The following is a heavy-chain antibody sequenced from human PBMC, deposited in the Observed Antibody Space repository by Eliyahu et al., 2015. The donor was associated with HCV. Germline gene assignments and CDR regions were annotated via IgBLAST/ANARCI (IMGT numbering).Heavy chain of an antibody. CDR3: ARSAHDYGDYAGVFRYYYYYGMDV. CDR2: INHSGST. V-gene: IGHV4-34*01. Sequence: QVQLQQWGAGLLKPSETLSLTCAVYGGSFSGYYWSWIRQPPGKGLEWIGEINHSGSTNYNPSLKSRVTISVDTSKNQFSLKLSSVTAADTAVYYCARSAHDYGDYAGVFRYYYYYGMDVWGQGTTVTVSS. J-gene: IGHJ6*02. CDR1: GGSFSGYY. D-gene: IGHD4-17*01.